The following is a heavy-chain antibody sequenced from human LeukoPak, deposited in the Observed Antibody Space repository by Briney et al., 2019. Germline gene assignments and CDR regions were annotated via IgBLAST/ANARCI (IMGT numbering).Heavy chain of an antibody. CDR2: FSYDGGNK. CDR1: GFTFSTYA. D-gene: IGHD3-9*01. J-gene: IGHJ4*02. CDR3: ARDREDLLTGLDY. Sequence: GGSLRLSCAASGFTFSTYAMHWVRQAPGKGLEWVAVFSYDGGNKYYADSVKGRFTISRDNSKNTLYLQMNSLRPEDTATYYCARDREDLLTGLDYWGQGTLVTVSS. V-gene: IGHV3-30*04.